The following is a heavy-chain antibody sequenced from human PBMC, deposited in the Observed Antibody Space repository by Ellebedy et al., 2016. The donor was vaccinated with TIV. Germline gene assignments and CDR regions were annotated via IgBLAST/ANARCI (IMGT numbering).Heavy chain of an antibody. CDR2: MYSSGTT. V-gene: IGHV3-53*01. D-gene: IGHD3-22*01. CDR1: GITVSNNY. J-gene: IGHJ4*02. Sequence: GGSLRLXCAASGITVSNNYMRWVRQAPGKGLEWVSLMYSSGTTHYADSVKGRFTISRDNSKNTLYLQMNSLRAEDTATYYCAKDAWYDSSGYSDYWGQGTLVSVSS. CDR3: AKDAWYDSSGYSDY.